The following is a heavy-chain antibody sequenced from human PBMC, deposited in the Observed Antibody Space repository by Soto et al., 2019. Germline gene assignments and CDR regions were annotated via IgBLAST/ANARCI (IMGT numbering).Heavy chain of an antibody. CDR1: GFPFSSYW. Sequence: EVQLVESGGDLVQRGGSLRLSCAASGFPFSSYWMHWVRHTPGKGLDWVARISGDGVTTYYADSVTGRFTVSRDNAKNTLSLQISVVRAEDTAVYYCAREYYGLLTGYYTDYWGQGTLVSVSS. J-gene: IGHJ4*02. V-gene: IGHV3-74*01. CDR2: ISGDGVTT. CDR3: AREYYGLLTGYYTDY. D-gene: IGHD3-9*01.